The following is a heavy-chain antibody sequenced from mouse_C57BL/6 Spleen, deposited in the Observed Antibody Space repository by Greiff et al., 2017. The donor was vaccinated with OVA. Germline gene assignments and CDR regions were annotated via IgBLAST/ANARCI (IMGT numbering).Heavy chain of an antibody. Sequence: VQLQQSGAELVRPGASVTLSCKASGYTFTDYEMHWVKQTPVHGLEWIGAIDPETGGTAYNQKFKGKAILTADKSSSTAYMERRSLTSEDSAVYYCTRERTTTVPFDYWGQGTTLTVSS. V-gene: IGHV1-15*01. D-gene: IGHD1-1*01. J-gene: IGHJ2*01. CDR3: TRERTTTVPFDY. CDR1: GYTFTDYE. CDR2: IDPETGGT.